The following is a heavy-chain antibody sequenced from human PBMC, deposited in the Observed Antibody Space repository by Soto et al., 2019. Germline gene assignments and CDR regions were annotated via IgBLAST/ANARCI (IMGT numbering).Heavy chain of an antibody. V-gene: IGHV1-18*01. D-gene: IGHD3-22*01. CDR2: ISTYNGNT. CDR3: ARWLRNGMHV. Sequence: QVQLVQSGAEVKKPGASVKVSCKASGYTFINYGISWVRQAPGQGLEWMGWISTYNGNTKYAQKVQSRVTMTTDTSTSTAYMELRSLRSGGTAMYYCARWLRNGMHVWGQGTTVTVSS. CDR1: GYTFINYG. J-gene: IGHJ6*02.